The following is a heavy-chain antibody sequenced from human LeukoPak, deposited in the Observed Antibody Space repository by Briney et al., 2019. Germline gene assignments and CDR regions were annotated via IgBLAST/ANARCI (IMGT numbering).Heavy chain of an antibody. V-gene: IGHV3-48*03. Sequence: GGSLRLSCAASGFSLRSSEMNWVRQAPGKEPEWVAHINSADNVEYYTDSVRGRFTMSRDNAKDLLYLRMNSLRDEDTAVYYCARDTVNGPFVISLDLWGQGVLVTVSS. CDR1: GFSLRSSE. J-gene: IGHJ5*02. CDR3: ARDTVNGPFVISLDL. D-gene: IGHD2-8*01. CDR2: INSADNVE.